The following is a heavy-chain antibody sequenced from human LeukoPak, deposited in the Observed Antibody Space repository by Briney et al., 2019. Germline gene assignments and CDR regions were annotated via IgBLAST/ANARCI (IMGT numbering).Heavy chain of an antibody. CDR3: ARDVTMIVVVSHAFDI. CDR2: ISSSSSYI. D-gene: IGHD3-22*01. J-gene: IGHJ3*02. Sequence: PGGSLRLSCAASGFTFSSYSMNWVRQAPGKGLEWVSSISSSSSYIYYADSVKGRFTISRDNAKNSLYLQTNSLRAEDTAVYYCARDVTMIVVVSHAFDIWGQGTMVTVSS. V-gene: IGHV3-21*01. CDR1: GFTFSSYS.